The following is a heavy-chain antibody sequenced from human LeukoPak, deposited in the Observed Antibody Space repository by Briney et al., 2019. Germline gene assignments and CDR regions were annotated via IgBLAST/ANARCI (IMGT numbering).Heavy chain of an antibody. D-gene: IGHD3-10*01. V-gene: IGHV4-31*03. Sequence: SETLSLTCTVSGGSISSGGYYWSWIRQHPGKGLEWIGYIYYSGSTYYNPSLKSRVTISVDTSKNQFSLKLSSVTAADTAVYYCAGEPPRSYYGSGSYAFDIWGQGTMVTVSS. CDR1: GGSISSGGYY. CDR3: AGEPPRSYYGSGSYAFDI. CDR2: IYYSGST. J-gene: IGHJ3*02.